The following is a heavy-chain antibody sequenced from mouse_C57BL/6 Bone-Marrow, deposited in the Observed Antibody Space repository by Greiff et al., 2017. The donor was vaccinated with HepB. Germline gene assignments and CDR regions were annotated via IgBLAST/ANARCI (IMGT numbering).Heavy chain of an antibody. CDR1: GYTFTSYW. J-gene: IGHJ2*01. V-gene: IGHV1-52*01. D-gene: IGHD3-2*02. CDR2: IDPSDSET. CDR3: ARYRGSSGYLHFDY. Sequence: QVQLQQPGAELVRPGSSVKLSCKASGYTFTSYWMHWVKQRPIQGLEWIGNIDPSDSETHYNQKFKDKATLTVDKSSSTAYMQLSSLTSEDSAVYYCARYRGSSGYLHFDYWGQGTTLTVSS.